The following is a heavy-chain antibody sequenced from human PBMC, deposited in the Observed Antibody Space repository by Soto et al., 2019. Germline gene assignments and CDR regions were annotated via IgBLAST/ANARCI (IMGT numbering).Heavy chain of an antibody. J-gene: IGHJ6*02. V-gene: IGHV3-23*01. CDR2: IGGGGTDT. Sequence: EVQLLESGGELVQPGGSLRLSCAASGFTFSSYAMSWVRQAPGKGLEWVSGIGGGGTDTYYAKSVRGRFTSSRDTSDNARYPQMNSLRADDTAVYYGAKWGVIALAGHYYLGMVVWGQGTAVAVSS. CDR1: GFTFSSYA. D-gene: IGHD6-19*01. CDR3: AKWGVIALAGHYYLGMVV.